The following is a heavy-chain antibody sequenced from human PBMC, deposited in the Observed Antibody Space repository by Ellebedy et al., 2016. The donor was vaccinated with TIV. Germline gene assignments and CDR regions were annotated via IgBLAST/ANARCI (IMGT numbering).Heavy chain of an antibody. D-gene: IGHD6-19*01. J-gene: IGHJ4*02. Sequence: AASVKVSCKASGGSFSSYDISWVRQAHGQGLEWMGRIIPILGKANYAQKFQGRVTITPGKFTRTAYKELSRLRSEDTAEHYWARVGIAVAGTIDYWGQGTLVTVSS. V-gene: IGHV1-69*04. CDR1: GGSFSSYD. CDR2: IIPILGKA. CDR3: ARVGIAVAGTIDY.